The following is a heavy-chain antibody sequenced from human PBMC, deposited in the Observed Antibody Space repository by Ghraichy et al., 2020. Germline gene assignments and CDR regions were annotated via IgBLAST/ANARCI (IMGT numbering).Heavy chain of an antibody. V-gene: IGHV3-48*02. CDR1: GFTFSSYS. CDR2: ISSSSSTI. Sequence: GESLNISCAASGFTFSSYSMNWVRQAPGKGLEWVSYISSSSSTIYYADSVKGRFTISRDNAKNSLYLQMNSLRDEDTAVYYCARDHSEYLDYWGQGTLVTVSS. CDR3: ARDHSEYLDY. D-gene: IGHD2-2*01. J-gene: IGHJ4*02.